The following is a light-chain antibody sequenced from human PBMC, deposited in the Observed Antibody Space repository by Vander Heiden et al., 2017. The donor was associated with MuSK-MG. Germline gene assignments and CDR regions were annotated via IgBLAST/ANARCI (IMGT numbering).Light chain of an antibody. Sequence: QSVLTHPPSASGTPGQRVTISCSGSSSNIGNNIVSWYQQFPGTAPKLLIFSNTHRPSGVPDRFSGSRSGTSASLAISGLQSEDEADYYCAAWDDSLNGWVFGGGTKLTVL. J-gene: IGLJ3*02. V-gene: IGLV1-44*01. CDR3: AAWDDSLNGWV. CDR1: SSNIGNNI. CDR2: SNT.